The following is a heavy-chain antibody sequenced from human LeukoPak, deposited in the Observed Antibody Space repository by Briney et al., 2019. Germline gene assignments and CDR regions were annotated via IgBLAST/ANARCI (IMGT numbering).Heavy chain of an antibody. CDR2: IWSDGRNK. J-gene: IGHJ3*02. CDR1: GFSFSSYG. CDR3: AREVTNDAFDI. V-gene: IGHV3-33*01. D-gene: IGHD4-17*01. Sequence: PGGSLRLSCAASGFSFSSYGMHWVRQAPGKGLEWVAVIWSDGRNKFYADSVKGRFTVSRDNSKNTLFLQMSSLRADDTALYYCAREVTNDAFDIWGQGQWSPSLQ.